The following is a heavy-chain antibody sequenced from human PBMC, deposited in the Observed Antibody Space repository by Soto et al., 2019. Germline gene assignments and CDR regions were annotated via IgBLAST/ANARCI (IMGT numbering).Heavy chain of an antibody. D-gene: IGHD1-1*01. CDR1: GYTFTRYG. CDR3: ARVRYGDY. CDR2: ISAHNGNT. Sequence: QVHLVQSGAEVKKPGASVKVSCKASGYTFTRYGITWVRQAPGQGLEWMGWISAHNGNTDYAQKLQGRVIVTRDTSTSTAYMELRCLRSDDTAVYYCARVRYGDYWGQGALVTVSS. J-gene: IGHJ4*02. V-gene: IGHV1-18*01.